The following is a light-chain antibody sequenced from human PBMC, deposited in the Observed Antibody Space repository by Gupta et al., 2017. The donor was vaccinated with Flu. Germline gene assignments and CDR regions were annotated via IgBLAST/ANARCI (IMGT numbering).Light chain of an antibody. CDR2: RGS. CDR3: RQCKDLET. CDR1: QTLVHSNGNNN. V-gene: IGKV2-30*02. Sequence: DVVMTQSPLSLPVALGQPASISCRSSQTLVHSNGNNNLAWFQQKPGQAPRRLIYRGSTRATGVPARFSGSGSQTDFTLKISRVEAEDVGVYYCRQCKDLETFGQGTKLEIK. J-gene: IGKJ1*01.